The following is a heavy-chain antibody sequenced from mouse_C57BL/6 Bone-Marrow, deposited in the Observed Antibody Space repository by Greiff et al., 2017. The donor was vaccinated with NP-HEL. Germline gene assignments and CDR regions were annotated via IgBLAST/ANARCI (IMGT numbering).Heavy chain of an antibody. CDR1: GFTFSDAW. V-gene: IGHV6-6*01. CDR3: TGVTRSYYYAMDY. CDR2: IRNKANNHAT. J-gene: IGHJ4*01. Sequence: EVKVEESGGGLVQPGGSMKLSCAASGFTFSDAWMDWVRQSPEKGLEWVAEIRNKANNHATYYAESVKGRFTISRDDSKSSVYLQMNSLRAEDTGIYYCTGVTRSYYYAMDYWGQGTSVTVSS. D-gene: IGHD2-5*01.